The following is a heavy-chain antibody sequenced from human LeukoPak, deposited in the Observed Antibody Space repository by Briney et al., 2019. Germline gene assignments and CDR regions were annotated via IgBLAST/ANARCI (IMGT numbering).Heavy chain of an antibody. CDR2: ISGSGGST. V-gene: IGHV3-23*01. Sequence: GGSLRLSCAASGFTFSSYAMSWVRQAPGKGLEWVSAISGSGGSTYYADSVKGRFTISRDNSKNTLYLQMNGLRAEDTAVYYCAKDTNYGDSPYWGQGTLVTVSS. J-gene: IGHJ4*02. CDR1: GFTFSSYA. CDR3: AKDTNYGDSPY. D-gene: IGHD4-17*01.